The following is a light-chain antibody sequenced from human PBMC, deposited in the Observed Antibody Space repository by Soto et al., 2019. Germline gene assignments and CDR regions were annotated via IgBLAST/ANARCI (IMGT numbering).Light chain of an antibody. Sequence: EVVFTQSACTLSLSPGERGTLSCRASQNLGTLYLAWFQQKSGQAPRLLIYSASRRATGIPDRFTGSGSGTDFTLTINRVEPEDFAVYYCQQYGGSPRTFGQGTKVDIK. CDR2: SAS. CDR3: QQYGGSPRT. J-gene: IGKJ1*01. CDR1: QNLGTLY. V-gene: IGKV3-20*01.